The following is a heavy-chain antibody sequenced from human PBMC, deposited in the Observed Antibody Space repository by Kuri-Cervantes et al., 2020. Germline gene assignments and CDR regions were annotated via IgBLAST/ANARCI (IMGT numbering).Heavy chain of an antibody. Sequence: GGSLRLSCAAAGFTVSSNCIRWVRQAPGKGLEWVSRIISDGRSATYADSVRGRFTISRDNAKNTLYLQMNSLTAEDTAVYYCARDRTYTMDVWGQGTTVTVSS. CDR1: GFTVSSNC. D-gene: IGHD2-2*01. V-gene: IGHV3-74*03. J-gene: IGHJ6*02. CDR3: ARDRTYTMDV. CDR2: IISDGRSA.